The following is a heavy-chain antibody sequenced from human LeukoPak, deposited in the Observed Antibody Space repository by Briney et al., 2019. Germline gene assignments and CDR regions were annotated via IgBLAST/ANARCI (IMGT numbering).Heavy chain of an antibody. V-gene: IGHV4-4*07. D-gene: IGHD2-15*01. Sequence: SETLSLTCTVSGGSINNYYWSWIRKPAGKGLEWIGRVYTRGSTNYNPSLKSRVTMSVDTSKNQFSLKLSSVTAADTAVYYCARGRYCSADICSGGDAFDIWGQGTMVSVSS. CDR3: ARGRYCSADICSGGDAFDI. CDR1: GGSINNYY. J-gene: IGHJ3*02. CDR2: VYTRGST.